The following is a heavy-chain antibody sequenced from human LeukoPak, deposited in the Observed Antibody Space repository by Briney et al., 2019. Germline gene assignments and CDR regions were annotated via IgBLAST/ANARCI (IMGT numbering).Heavy chain of an antibody. D-gene: IGHD3-16*01. J-gene: IGHJ4*02. CDR3: AKDRLGLTAPKAYFDY. CDR2: ISYDESSK. CDR1: GFTLSSNG. Sequence: PGRSLRLSCAASGFTLSSNGIHWVRQAPGRGLEWVAVISYDESSKYYADSVKGRFTVSRDNSKNTVFLQMNSLRTEDTAVYYCAKDRLGLTAPKAYFDYWGRGTLVTVSS. V-gene: IGHV3-30*18.